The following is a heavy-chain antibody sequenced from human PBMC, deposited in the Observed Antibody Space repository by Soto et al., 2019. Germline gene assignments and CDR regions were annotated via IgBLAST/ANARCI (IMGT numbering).Heavy chain of an antibody. CDR3: AILAAAGPTDAFDI. J-gene: IGHJ3*02. Sequence: GASVKVSCKASGYTFTSYDINWVRQATGQGLEWMGWMNPNSGNTGYAQKFQGRVTMTRNTSISTAYMELSSLRSEDTAVYYCAILAAAGPTDAFDIWGQGTMVTVSS. V-gene: IGHV1-8*01. D-gene: IGHD6-13*01. CDR2: MNPNSGNT. CDR1: GYTFTSYD.